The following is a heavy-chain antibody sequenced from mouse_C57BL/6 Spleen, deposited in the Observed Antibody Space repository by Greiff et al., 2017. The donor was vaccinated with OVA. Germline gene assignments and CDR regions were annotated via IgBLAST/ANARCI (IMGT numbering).Heavy chain of an antibody. D-gene: IGHD2-5*01. CDR3: ARTAYYSNYGYAMDY. CDR2: IYPGSGST. Sequence: QVQLQQSGAELVKPGASVKMSCKASGYTFTSYWITWVKQRPGQGLEWIGDIYPGSGSTNYNEKLKSKATLTVATSSSTAYMQLSSLTSEDSAVYYFARTAYYSNYGYAMDYWGQGTSVTVSS. CDR1: GYTFTSYW. V-gene: IGHV1-55*01. J-gene: IGHJ4*01.